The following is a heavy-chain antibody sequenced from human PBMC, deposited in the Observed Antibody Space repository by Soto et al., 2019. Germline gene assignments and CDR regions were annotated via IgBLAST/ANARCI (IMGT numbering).Heavy chain of an antibody. Sequence: QVQLVESGGGVVQPGRSLRLSCAASGFTFSSYAMHWVRQAPGKGLEWVAVISYDGSNKYYADSVKGRFTVSREKSKNPLYLQMNSLRAEDTAVYYCASDSNGWYYDYWGQGTLVSVSS. CDR1: GFTFSSYA. V-gene: IGHV3-30-3*01. CDR3: ASDSNGWYYDY. D-gene: IGHD6-19*01. CDR2: ISYDGSNK. J-gene: IGHJ4*02.